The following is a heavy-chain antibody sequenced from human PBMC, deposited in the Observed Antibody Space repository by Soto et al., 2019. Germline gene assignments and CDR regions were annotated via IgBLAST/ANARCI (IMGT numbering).Heavy chain of an antibody. Sequence: ASVKVSCKASGYTFTGYYMHWVRQAPGQGLEWMGWINPNSGGTNYAQKFQGRVTMTRDTSISTAYMELSRLRSDDTAVYYGARSGHSGYPFFYGMDVWGQGTTVTVSS. CDR2: INPNSGGT. D-gene: IGHD5-12*01. CDR1: GYTFTGYY. CDR3: ARSGHSGYPFFYGMDV. V-gene: IGHV1-2*02. J-gene: IGHJ6*02.